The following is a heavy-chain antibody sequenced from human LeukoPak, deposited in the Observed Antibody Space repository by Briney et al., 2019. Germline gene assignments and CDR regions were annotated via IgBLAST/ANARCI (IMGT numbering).Heavy chain of an antibody. CDR1: GFTVSSNY. CDR3: ARDPETRSYYDSSGYSGAFHH. J-gene: IGHJ1*01. D-gene: IGHD3-22*01. CDR2: IYSGGST. Sequence: GGSLRLSCAASGFTVSSNYMSWVRQAPGKGLEWVSVIYSGGSTYYADSVKGRFTISRDNGKNSLYLQMNSLTAEDTAVYFCARDPETRSYYDSSGYSGAFHHWGQGTLVTVSS. V-gene: IGHV3-53*01.